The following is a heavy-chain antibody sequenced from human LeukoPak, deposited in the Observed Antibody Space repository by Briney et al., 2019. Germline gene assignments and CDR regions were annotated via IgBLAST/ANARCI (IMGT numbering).Heavy chain of an antibody. V-gene: IGHV4-34*01. Sequence: SETLSLTCAVYGGSFSGYYWSWIRQPPGKGLEWIGEINHSGSTNYNPSIKSRVTISVDTSKNKFSLKLSSVIAADTAVYYCARPGCSSTSCYLLTDGMDVWGQGATVTVSS. J-gene: IGHJ6*02. CDR2: INHSGST. CDR1: GGSFSGYY. CDR3: ARPGCSSTSCYLLTDGMDV. D-gene: IGHD2-2*01.